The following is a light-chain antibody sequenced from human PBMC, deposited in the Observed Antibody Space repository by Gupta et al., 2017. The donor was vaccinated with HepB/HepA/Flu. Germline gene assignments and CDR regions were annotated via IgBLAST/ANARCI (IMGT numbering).Light chain of an antibody. J-gene: IGLJ2*01. V-gene: IGLV1-40*01. Sequence: QSALTQPPSVSGAPGQRVTISCTGSSSNIGAGYDVHWYQQLPGTAPNLLIYGNSNRPSGVPDRFSGSKSGTSASLAITGLQAEDEADYYCQSYDSSLSGSGVFGGGTKLTVL. CDR1: SSNIGAGYD. CDR3: QSYDSSLSGSGV. CDR2: GNS.